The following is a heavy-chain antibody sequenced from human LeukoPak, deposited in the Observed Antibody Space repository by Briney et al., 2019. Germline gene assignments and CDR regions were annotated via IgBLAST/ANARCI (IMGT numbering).Heavy chain of an antibody. CDR2: IWYDGSNK. V-gene: IGHV3-33*08. Sequence: PGGSLRLSCVASGFTFNTYAMSWVRQAPGKGLEWVAVIWYDGSNKYYADSVKGRFTISRDNSKNTLYLQMNSLRAEDTAVYYCASLSRSSSSNYWGQGTLVTVSS. CDR3: ASLSRSSSSNY. D-gene: IGHD6-6*01. CDR1: GFTFNTYA. J-gene: IGHJ4*02.